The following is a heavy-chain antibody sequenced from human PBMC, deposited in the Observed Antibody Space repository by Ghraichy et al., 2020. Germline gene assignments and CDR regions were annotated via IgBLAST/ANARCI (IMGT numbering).Heavy chain of an antibody. Sequence: GESLNISCAASGFTVSSNYMSWVRQAPGKGLEWVSVFYSGGDTYYVDSVKGRFTISRDNSKNTVNLQMNSLRAEDTAVYYCASEYGSGHYFDYWGQGTLVTVSS. CDR3: ASEYGSGHYFDY. D-gene: IGHD3-10*01. J-gene: IGHJ4*02. V-gene: IGHV3-53*01. CDR2: FYSGGDT. CDR1: GFTVSSNY.